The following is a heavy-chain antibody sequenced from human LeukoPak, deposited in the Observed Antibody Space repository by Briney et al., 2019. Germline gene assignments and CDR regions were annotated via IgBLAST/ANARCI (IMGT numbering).Heavy chain of an antibody. CDR2: IIPTFGTA. Sequence: SVKVSCKASGGTFSSYAISWVRQAPGQGLEWMGGIIPTFGTANYAQKFQGRVTITADESTSTAYMELSSLRSEDTAVYYCARSSSGWYYFDYWGQGTLVTVSS. D-gene: IGHD6-19*01. V-gene: IGHV1-69*13. CDR3: ARSSSGWYYFDY. J-gene: IGHJ4*02. CDR1: GGTFSSYA.